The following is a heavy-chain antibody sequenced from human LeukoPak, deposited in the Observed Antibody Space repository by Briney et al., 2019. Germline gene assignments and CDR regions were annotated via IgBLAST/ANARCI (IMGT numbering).Heavy chain of an antibody. CDR2: ISAYNGNT. Sequence: ASVKVSCKASGYTFTSYGISWVRQAPGQGLEWKGWISAYNGNTNYAQKLQGRVTMTTDTSTSTAYMELRSLRSDDTAVYYCARDYYNSGVYYKSVQYYFDYWGQGTLVTVSS. J-gene: IGHJ4*02. CDR1: GYTFTSYG. D-gene: IGHD3-22*01. V-gene: IGHV1-18*01. CDR3: ARDYYNSGVYYKSVQYYFDY.